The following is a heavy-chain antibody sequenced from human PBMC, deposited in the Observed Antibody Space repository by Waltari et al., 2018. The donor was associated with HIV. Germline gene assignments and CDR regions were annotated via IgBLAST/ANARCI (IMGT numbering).Heavy chain of an antibody. V-gene: IGHV1-69*06. J-gene: IGHJ4*02. CDR1: GGTFSSYA. CDR2: IIPIFGTA. CDR3: ARGAGELYFDY. Sequence: QVQLVQSGAEVKKPGSSVKVSCKDSGGTFSSYAIRWGRQAPGQGLEWMGGIIPIFGTANYAQKFQGRFTITADKSTSTAYMELSSLRSEDTAVYYCARGAGELYFDYWGQGTLVTVSS. D-gene: IGHD1-26*01.